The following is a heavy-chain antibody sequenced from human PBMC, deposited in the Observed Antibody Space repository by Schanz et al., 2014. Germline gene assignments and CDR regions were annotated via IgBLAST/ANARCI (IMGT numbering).Heavy chain of an antibody. V-gene: IGHV3-11*01. CDR2: IGNGGVAI. CDR1: GFPFSDSF. CDR3: ARIGGSVFGY. J-gene: IGHJ4*02. Sequence: QVQLVDSGGGLVKPGGSLRLSCTASGFPFSDSFMAWIRQPPGRGMEWVSYIGNGGVAIYYADSVKGRFAISRDNSKNSLYRQRTSLRAEDTAVYYCARIGGSVFGYWAQGTLVTVSS. D-gene: IGHD3-10*01.